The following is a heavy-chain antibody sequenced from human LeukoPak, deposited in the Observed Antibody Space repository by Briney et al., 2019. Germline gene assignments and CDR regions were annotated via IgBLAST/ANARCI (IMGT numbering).Heavy chain of an antibody. Sequence: GASVKVSCKASGYTFTGYYMHWVRQAPGQGLEWMGIINPSGGSTSYAQKFQGRVTMTRDMSTSTVYMELSSLRSEDTAVYYCARGWSSGDAFDIWGQGTMVTVSS. D-gene: IGHD6-25*01. CDR1: GYTFTGYY. CDR3: ARGWSSGDAFDI. CDR2: INPSGGST. V-gene: IGHV1-46*01. J-gene: IGHJ3*02.